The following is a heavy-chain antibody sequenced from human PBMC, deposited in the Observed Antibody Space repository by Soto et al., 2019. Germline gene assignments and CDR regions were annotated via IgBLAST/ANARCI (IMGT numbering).Heavy chain of an antibody. CDR2: ISYSGST. J-gene: IGHJ3*02. V-gene: IGHV4-39*01. CDR1: GGSISSSTYY. CDR3: ARHFRAFDI. Sequence: SDTLSLTCTVSGGSISSSTYYWGWIRQPPGKGLEWIGSISYSGSTYYNPPLKSRVTISVDTSKNQFSLKLSSLTAADTAVYYCARHFRAFDIWGQGTMVT.